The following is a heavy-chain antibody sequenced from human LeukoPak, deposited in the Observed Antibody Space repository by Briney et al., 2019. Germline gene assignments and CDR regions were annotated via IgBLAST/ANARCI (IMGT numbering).Heavy chain of an antibody. V-gene: IGHV4-4*07. CDR2: IYTSGST. Sequence: SETLSLTCTVSGGSIRSYSWSWIRQPAGKGLEWIGRIYTSGSTNYNPSLKSRVTMSVDTSKNQISLKLSSVTAADTAVYYCARFGRSSGVHWGQGTLVTVSS. J-gene: IGHJ4*02. CDR1: GGSIRSYS. CDR3: ARFGRSSGVH. D-gene: IGHD6-19*01.